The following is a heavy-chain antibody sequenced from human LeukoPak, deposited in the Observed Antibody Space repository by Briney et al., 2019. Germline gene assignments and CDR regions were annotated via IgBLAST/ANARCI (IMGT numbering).Heavy chain of an antibody. J-gene: IGHJ4*02. CDR3: AKGYCSGGTCYSYDY. Sequence: GASVKVSCKASGYTXTRYYMHWVRQAPGQGLEWMGIINPSGGSTSYAQKFQGRVTMTRDTSTSTVYMELNSLRSEDTAVYYCAKGYCSGGTCYSYDYWGQGTLVTVSS. CDR1: GYTXTRYY. D-gene: IGHD2-15*01. CDR2: INPSGGST. V-gene: IGHV1-46*01.